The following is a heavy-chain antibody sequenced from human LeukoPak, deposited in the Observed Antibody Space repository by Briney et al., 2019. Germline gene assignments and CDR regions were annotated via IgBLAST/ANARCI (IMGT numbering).Heavy chain of an antibody. CDR1: GGSFSGYY. D-gene: IGHD3-3*01. V-gene: IGHV4-34*01. CDR2: INHSGST. J-gene: IGHJ4*02. Sequence: PSETLSLTCAVYGGSFSGYYWSWIRQPPGKGLEWIGEINHSGSTNYNPSLKSRVTISVDTSKNQFSLKLSSVTAADTAVYYCARAFWSGYHRPLGYWGQGTLVTVSS. CDR3: ARAFWSGYHRPLGY.